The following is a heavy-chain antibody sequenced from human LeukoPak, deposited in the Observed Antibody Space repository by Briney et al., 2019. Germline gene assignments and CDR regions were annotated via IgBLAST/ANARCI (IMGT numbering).Heavy chain of an antibody. CDR2: MNPNSGNT. CDR3: ASDNYRDGYSYGTYYYYMDL. V-gene: IGHV1-8*03. D-gene: IGHD5-18*01. Sequence: ASVKVSCKASGYTFTSYDINWVRQATGQGLEWIRWMNPNSGNTGYAQKFQGRVTITRNTSISTAYMELSSLRSEDTAVYYCASDNYRDGYSYGTYYYYMDLWGKGTAVTVSS. CDR1: GYTFTSYD. J-gene: IGHJ6*03.